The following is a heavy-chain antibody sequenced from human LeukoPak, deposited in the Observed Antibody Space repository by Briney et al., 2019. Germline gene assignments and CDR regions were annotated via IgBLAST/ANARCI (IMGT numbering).Heavy chain of an antibody. V-gene: IGHV3-23*01. Sequence: PGGSLRLSCAASGFTFSNCAMRWVRQAPGKGLEWVSSISVSGGGTYYADSVKGRFTISRDNSKNTLFLQMNSLRAEDTAVYYCAIQPPQTSYFFDYWGQGSPVTVSS. CDR3: AIQPPQTSYFFDY. CDR1: GFTFSNCA. J-gene: IGHJ4*02. CDR2: ISVSGGGT.